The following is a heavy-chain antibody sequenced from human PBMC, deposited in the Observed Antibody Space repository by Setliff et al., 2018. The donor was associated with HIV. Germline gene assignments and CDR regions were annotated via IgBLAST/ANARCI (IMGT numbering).Heavy chain of an antibody. V-gene: IGHV3-66*01. J-gene: IGHJ4*02. CDR2: IYKDINT. CDR3: ARGGSYYYDTSGFLDY. D-gene: IGHD3-22*01. Sequence: SGGSLRLSCAASGFSVSSNYMSWVRQAPGKGLEWVSVIYKDINTYYGDSVKGRFTISRDSSKNSLHLQMDSLRAEDTAVYYCARGGSYYYDTSGFLDYWGPGTLVTVSS. CDR1: GFSVSSNY.